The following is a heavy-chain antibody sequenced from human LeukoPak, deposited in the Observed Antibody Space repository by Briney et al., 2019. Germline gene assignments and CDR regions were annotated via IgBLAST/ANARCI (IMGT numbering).Heavy chain of an antibody. D-gene: IGHD4-17*01. J-gene: IGHJ3*02. Sequence: GGSLRLSCAASGFTFSSYNMNWVRQAPGKGLEWVSYISGRSESKSYADSVKGRFTISRDNAKNSLYLQMNSLRVEDTALYYCARPTGSYGFDIWGQGAMVTVSS. CDR1: GFTFSSYN. CDR3: ARPTGSYGFDI. CDR2: ISGRSESK. V-gene: IGHV3-48*01.